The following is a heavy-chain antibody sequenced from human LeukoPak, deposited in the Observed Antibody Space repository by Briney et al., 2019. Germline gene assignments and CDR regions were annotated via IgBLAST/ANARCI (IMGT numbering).Heavy chain of an antibody. J-gene: IGHJ6*03. CDR2: IYYSGST. V-gene: IGHV4-59*01. D-gene: IGHD4-17*01. CDR1: GGSISSYY. CDR3: AREVHGDYYYYYMDV. Sequence: PSETLSLTCTVSGGSISSYYWSWIRQPPGKALEWIGYIYYSGSTNYNPSLKSRVTISVDTSKNQFSLKLSSVTAADTAVYYCAREVHGDYYYYYMDVWGKGTTVTVSS.